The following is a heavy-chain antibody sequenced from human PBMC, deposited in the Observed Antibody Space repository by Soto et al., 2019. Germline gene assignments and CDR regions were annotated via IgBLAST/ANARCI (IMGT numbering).Heavy chain of an antibody. CDR3: ASHAREAYYGSGSPPLDGFDP. CDR2: IYYSGST. V-gene: IGHV4-59*08. Sequence: SETLSLTCTVSGGSISSYYWSWIRQPPGKGLEWIGYIYYSGSTNYNPSLKSRVTISVDTSKNQFSLKLSSVTAADTAVYYCASHAREAYYGSGSPPLDGFDPWGQGTLVTVSS. J-gene: IGHJ5*02. D-gene: IGHD3-10*01. CDR1: GGSISSYY.